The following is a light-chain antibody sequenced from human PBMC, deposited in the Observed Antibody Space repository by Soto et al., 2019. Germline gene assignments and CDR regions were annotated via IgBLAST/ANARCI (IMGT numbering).Light chain of an antibody. CDR1: QSVSSTY. CDR3: QQFSSTPWT. V-gene: IGKV3-20*01. J-gene: IGKJ1*01. Sequence: EIVLTQSPGTLSLSPGERATLSCRASQSVSSTYSAWYQQKPGRAPRLLIYDASSMATGIPDRFSGSGSGTDFTLTISRLEPEDFAVYYCQQFSSTPWTFGQGTEVEIK. CDR2: DAS.